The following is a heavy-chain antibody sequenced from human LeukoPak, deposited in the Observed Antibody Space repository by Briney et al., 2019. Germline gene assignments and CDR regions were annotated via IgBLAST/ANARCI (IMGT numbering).Heavy chain of an antibody. Sequence: PGGSLRLSCAASGFTFSSYSMSSVRQAPGKGLEWVSSISSSSSYIYYADSVKGRFTISRDNSKNSLYLQMTSLRAEDTAVYYCARDLADSYGMDVWGQGPTVTVSS. J-gene: IGHJ6*02. CDR2: ISSSSSYI. V-gene: IGHV3-21*01. CDR1: GFTFSSYS. CDR3: ARDLADSYGMDV. D-gene: IGHD3-3*01.